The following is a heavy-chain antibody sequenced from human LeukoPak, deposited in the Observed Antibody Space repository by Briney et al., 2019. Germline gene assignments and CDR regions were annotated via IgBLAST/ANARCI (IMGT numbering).Heavy chain of an antibody. D-gene: IGHD3-22*01. V-gene: IGHV3-48*01. CDR1: GITFSSYS. J-gene: IGHJ6*04. CDR3: AELGITMIEGV. CDR2: ISSFSGTI. Sequence: GGSLRLSCVASGITFSSYSMNWVRQAPGKGLEWVSYISSFSGTINYADSVKGRFTISRDNAKNSLYLQMNSLRAEDTAVYYCAELGITMIEGVWGKGTTVTISS.